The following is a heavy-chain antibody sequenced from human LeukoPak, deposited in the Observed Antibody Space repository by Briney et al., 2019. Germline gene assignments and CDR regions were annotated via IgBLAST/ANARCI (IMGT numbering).Heavy chain of an antibody. CDR1: GFTFSSYA. CDR3: ARAPWDSSGYPDY. Sequence: PGGSLRLSCAASGFTFSSYAMHWVRQAPGKGLEWVAVISYDGSNKYYADSVKGRFTISRDNSKNTLYLQMNSLRAEDTAVYYCARAPWDSSGYPDYWGQGTLVTVSS. J-gene: IGHJ4*02. V-gene: IGHV3-30-3*01. CDR2: ISYDGSNK. D-gene: IGHD3-22*01.